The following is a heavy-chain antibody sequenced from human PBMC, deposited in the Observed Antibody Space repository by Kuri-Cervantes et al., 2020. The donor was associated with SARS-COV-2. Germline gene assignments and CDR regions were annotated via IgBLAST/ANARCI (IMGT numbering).Heavy chain of an antibody. CDR3: ARSTTFRRLVVVSQGGAFDI. V-gene: IGHV1-2*04. CDR2: INPNSGGT. CDR1: GYTFTGYY. Sequence: ASVKVSCKASGYTFTGYYMHWVRQAPGQGLEWMGWINPNSGGTNYAQKFQGWVTMTRNTSISTAYMELSRLRSDDTAVYYCARSTTFRRLVVVSQGGAFDIWGQGTMVTVSS. J-gene: IGHJ3*02. D-gene: IGHD2/OR15-2a*01.